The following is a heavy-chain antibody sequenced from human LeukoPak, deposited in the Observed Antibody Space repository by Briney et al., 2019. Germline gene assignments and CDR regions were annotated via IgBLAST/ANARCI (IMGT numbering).Heavy chain of an antibody. CDR1: GHTFTDYH. CDR3: VRDLRTRVATPYRIDS. CDR2: IIPNSGDT. Sequence: ASVKVSCKSSGHTFTDYHVHWVRQPPRQKLEWMGWIIPNSGDTYYAQKFRDRVTMTRDTSISTVYMELNRLTPDDTAIYYCVRDLRTRVATPYRIDSWGQGTLVTVSS. D-gene: IGHD5-12*01. V-gene: IGHV1-2*02. J-gene: IGHJ4*02.